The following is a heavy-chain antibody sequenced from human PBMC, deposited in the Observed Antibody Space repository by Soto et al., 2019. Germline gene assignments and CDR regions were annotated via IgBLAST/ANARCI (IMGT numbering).Heavy chain of an antibody. CDR1: GYTFTSYA. D-gene: IGHD2-21*02. Sequence: QVQLVQSGAEEKKPGASVKVSCKASGYTFTSYAMHWVRQAPGQRLEWMGWINAGNGNTKYSQKFRGRVTITRDTSASTAYMDLSRLRSEDTAVYYCAMSFVVVTALDYWGQGTLVTVSS. CDR3: AMSFVVVTALDY. CDR2: INAGNGNT. V-gene: IGHV1-3*05. J-gene: IGHJ4*02.